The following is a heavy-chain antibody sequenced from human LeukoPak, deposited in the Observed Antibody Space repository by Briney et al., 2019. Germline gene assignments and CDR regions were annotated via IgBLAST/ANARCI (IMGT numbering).Heavy chain of an antibody. D-gene: IGHD3-3*01. CDR2: VNPNSGGT. CDR1: GYTFTGYY. CDR3: ARVRFLEWLDAFDI. J-gene: IGHJ3*02. V-gene: IGHV1-2*02. Sequence: GASVKVSCKASGYTFTGYYMHWVRQAPGQGLEWMGWVNPNSGGTNYAQKFQGRVTMTRDTSISTAYMELSRLRSDDTAVYYCARVRFLEWLDAFDIWGQGTMVTVSS.